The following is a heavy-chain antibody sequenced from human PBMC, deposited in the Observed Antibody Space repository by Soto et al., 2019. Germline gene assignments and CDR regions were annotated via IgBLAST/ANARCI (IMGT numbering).Heavy chain of an antibody. Sequence: GSLILSCAASGXTFSSYCRSWVRQAPGKGLEWVADIKEDGSDKYYVDSVKGRFTISRDNVKKSLYLQMNNLRAEDTAKYYCARDRGYGGKYVFDFWGLGTLVPVSS. CDR1: GXTFSSYC. CDR3: ARDRGYGGKYVFDF. V-gene: IGHV3-7*01. CDR2: IKEDGSDK. D-gene: IGHD6-25*01. J-gene: IGHJ4*02.